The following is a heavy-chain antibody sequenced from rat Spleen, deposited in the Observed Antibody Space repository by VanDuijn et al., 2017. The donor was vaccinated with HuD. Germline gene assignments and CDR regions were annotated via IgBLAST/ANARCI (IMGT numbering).Heavy chain of an antibody. CDR2: ISYDGSST. V-gene: IGHV5-29*01. CDR1: GFTFSDYY. CDR3: TRRGYLSDWYFDL. D-gene: IGHD4-4*01. J-gene: IGHJ1*01. Sequence: EVQLVESDGGLVQPGRSLKLSCAASGFTFSDYYMAWVRQAPTKGLEWVATISYDGSSTYYRDSVKGRFTISRDNARSTLNLHMDSLRSEDTAIYYCTRRGYLSDWYFDLWGPGTMVTVSS.